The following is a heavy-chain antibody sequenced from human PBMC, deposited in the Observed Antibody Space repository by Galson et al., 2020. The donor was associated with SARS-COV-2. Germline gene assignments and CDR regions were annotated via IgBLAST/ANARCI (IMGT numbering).Heavy chain of an antibody. J-gene: IGHJ6*02. V-gene: IGHV1-2*04. CDR3: ARTNETTIFGVVIGDYYYGMDV. D-gene: IGHD3-3*01. Sequence: ASVKVSCKASGYTFTGYYMHWVRQAPGQGLEWMGWINPNSGGTNYAQKFQGWVTMTRETSISTAYMGLSRLRSDDTAVYYCARTNETTIFGVVIGDYYYGMDVLGQGTTVTVSS. CDR2: INPNSGGT. CDR1: GYTFTGYY.